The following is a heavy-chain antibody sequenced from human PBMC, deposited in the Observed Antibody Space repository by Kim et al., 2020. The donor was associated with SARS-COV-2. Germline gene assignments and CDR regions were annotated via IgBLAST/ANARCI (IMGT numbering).Heavy chain of an antibody. D-gene: IGHD6-19*01. Sequence: GGSLRLSCVASGFTFSSRAMSWVRQTPEKGLEWVASINNGGNPYYADSVQGRFTVSRDITKATLYLQMTSLRAEDSALYYCAKDHPSSGWPAFDSWGQVT. J-gene: IGHJ4*02. CDR3: AKDHPSSGWPAFDS. V-gene: IGHV3-23*01. CDR1: GFTFSSRA. CDR2: INNGGNP.